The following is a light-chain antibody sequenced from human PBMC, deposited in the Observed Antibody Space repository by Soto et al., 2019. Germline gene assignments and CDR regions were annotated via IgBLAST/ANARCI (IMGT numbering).Light chain of an antibody. CDR2: EVS. V-gene: IGLV2-14*01. CDR3: QSYDSSLSGYV. Sequence: QSVLSQPASVSGSPGQSITISCTGTSTDVGGYNYVSWYQQHPGKAPKLMISEVSNRPSGVSNRFSGSKSGNTASLTISGLQAEDEADYYCQSYDSSLSGYVFGTGTKVTVL. CDR1: STDVGGYNY. J-gene: IGLJ1*01.